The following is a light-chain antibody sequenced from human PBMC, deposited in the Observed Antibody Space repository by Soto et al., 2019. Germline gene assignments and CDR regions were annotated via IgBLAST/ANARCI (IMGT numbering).Light chain of an antibody. CDR2: DVS. CDR3: SSYTTSSTLEGYV. Sequence: QSALTQPASVSGSPGQSITISCTGTSSDVGGYKYVSWYQQHPGKAPKLMIYDVSNRPSGVSNRFSGSKSGNTASLTISGLHAEDEADYYCSSYTTSSTLEGYVFGTGTKLT. V-gene: IGLV2-14*01. CDR1: SSDVGGYKY. J-gene: IGLJ1*01.